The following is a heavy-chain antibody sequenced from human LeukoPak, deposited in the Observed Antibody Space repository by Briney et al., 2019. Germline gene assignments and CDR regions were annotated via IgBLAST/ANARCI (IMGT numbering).Heavy chain of an antibody. CDR2: IYYSGST. J-gene: IGHJ5*02. CDR1: GGSISSYY. D-gene: IGHD2-8*01. V-gene: IGHV4-59*01. Sequence: PSETLSLTCAVSGGSISSYYWSWIRQPPGKGLEWIGYIYYSGSTNYNPSLKSRVTISVDTSKNQFSLKLSSVTAADTAVYYCARALVPGGVWFDPWGQGTLVTVSS. CDR3: ARALVPGGVWFDP.